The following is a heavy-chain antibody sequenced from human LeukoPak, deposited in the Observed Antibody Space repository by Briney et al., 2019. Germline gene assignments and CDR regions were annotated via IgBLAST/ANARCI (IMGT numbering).Heavy chain of an antibody. Sequence: GGSLRLSCAASGFTFSSYAMHWVRQAPGKGLEWVAFIRYDGSNKYYADSVKGRFTISRDNSKNTLYLQMNSLRAEDTAVYYCAKETGYLAWLVDYWGQGTLVTVSS. J-gene: IGHJ4*02. CDR1: GFTFSSYA. V-gene: IGHV3-30*02. CDR3: AKETGYLAWLVDY. CDR2: IRYDGSNK. D-gene: IGHD6-19*01.